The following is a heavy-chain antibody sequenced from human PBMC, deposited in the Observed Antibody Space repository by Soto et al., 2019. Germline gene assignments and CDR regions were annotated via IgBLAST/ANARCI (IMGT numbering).Heavy chain of an antibody. V-gene: IGHV3-30*18. CDR3: AKGWELHYYYGMDV. CDR1: GFTFSNYG. D-gene: IGHD1-26*01. CDR2: ISYDGSNK. Sequence: WGSPRLSCAAPGFTFSNYGLHRVRPAPGKGLEWVAVISYDGSNKYYADSVKGRFTISRDNSKNTLYLQMNSLRAEDTAVYYCAKGWELHYYYGMDVWGQGTTVTVSS. J-gene: IGHJ6*02.